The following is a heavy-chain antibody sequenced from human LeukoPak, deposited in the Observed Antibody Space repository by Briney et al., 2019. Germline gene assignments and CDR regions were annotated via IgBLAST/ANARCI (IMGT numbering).Heavy chain of an antibody. Sequence: GRSLRLSCAASGFTFSSYAMHWVRQAPGKGLEWVAVISYGGSNKYYADSVKGRFTISRDNSKNTLYLQMNSLRAEDTAVYYCARDLTPLGGYSSGWFHFDYWGQGTLVTVSS. CDR2: ISYGGSNK. D-gene: IGHD6-19*01. CDR1: GFTFSSYA. CDR3: ARDLTPLGGYSSGWFHFDY. V-gene: IGHV3-30*04. J-gene: IGHJ4*02.